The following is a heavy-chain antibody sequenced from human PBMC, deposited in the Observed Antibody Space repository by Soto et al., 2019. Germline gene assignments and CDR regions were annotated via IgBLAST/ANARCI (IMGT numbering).Heavy chain of an antibody. CDR1: GGTFSSYA. CDR3: AGHSSGVPGYYYGMDV. Sequence: QVQLVQSGAEVKKPGSSVKVSCKASGGTFSSYAISWVRQAPGQGLEWMGGIIPIFDTADYAQKFQGRVTSPAXXXTXXAYMELSSLRSEDTAVYYCAGHSSGVPGYYYGMDVWGQGTTVTVSS. J-gene: IGHJ6*02. V-gene: IGHV1-69*12. D-gene: IGHD3-22*01. CDR2: IIPIFDTA.